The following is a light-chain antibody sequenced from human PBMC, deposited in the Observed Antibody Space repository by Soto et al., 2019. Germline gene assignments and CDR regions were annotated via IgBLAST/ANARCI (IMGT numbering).Light chain of an antibody. CDR2: DAS. Sequence: EIVLTQSPATLSLSPGERATLSCRASQSVSSYFAWYQQKPGQAPRLLIYDASNRATGIPARFSVSGSGTDFTLTISSLEPEDFAVYYCQQRSNWPLLTFGGGTKVEIK. V-gene: IGKV3-11*01. CDR1: QSVSSY. J-gene: IGKJ4*01. CDR3: QQRSNWPLLT.